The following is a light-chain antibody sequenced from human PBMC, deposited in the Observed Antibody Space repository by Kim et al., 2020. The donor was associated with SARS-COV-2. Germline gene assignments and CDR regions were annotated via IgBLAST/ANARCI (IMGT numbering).Light chain of an antibody. CDR2: SND. CDR1: RYNIGSNT. V-gene: IGLV1-44*01. CDR3: VAWDDRLNGPV. J-gene: IGLJ3*02. Sequence: GQRVTISCSGSRYNIGSNTVTWYQQLPGSAPKRLIYSNDQRPSGVPDRFSGSKPDTSASLAISGLQSEDEADYYCVAWDDRLNGPVFGGGTQLTVL.